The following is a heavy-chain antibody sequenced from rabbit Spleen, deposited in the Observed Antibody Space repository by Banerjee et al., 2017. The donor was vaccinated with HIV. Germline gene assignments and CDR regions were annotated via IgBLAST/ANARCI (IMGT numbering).Heavy chain of an antibody. CDR2: AYAGDSSST. D-gene: IGHD8-1*01. CDR3: ARDAGASFSAYGMNL. CDR1: GFSFNIVYD. V-gene: IGHV1S40*01. J-gene: IGHJ6*01. Sequence: QSLEGSGGGWVMPRASLTLTCSASGFSFNIVYDMCCVGPAPGKGLVRVACAYAGDSSSTYSATCAKGRITIFKTSSTTVTLQMTSLTTAEAAAYFCARDAGASFSAYGMNLWGQGTLVTVS.